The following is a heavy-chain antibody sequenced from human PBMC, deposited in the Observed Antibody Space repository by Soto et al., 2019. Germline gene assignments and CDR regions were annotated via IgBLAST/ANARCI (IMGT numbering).Heavy chain of an antibody. CDR2: IKSESDGGKI. D-gene: IGHD3-16*01. CDR3: TTARNYDVSITNYYSSIYV. Sequence: EVQLVESGGGLVNRGGSLRISCAASGFTFNKAWMNWVRQATGTGLEWVGRIKSESDGGKIDYAAGVRDRFTISRADSRATLYLNMKGLTTEYTDVYYCTTARNYDVSITNYYSSIYVCGQGNTVTVSS. CDR1: GFTFNKAW. V-gene: IGHV3-15*07. J-gene: IGHJ6*02.